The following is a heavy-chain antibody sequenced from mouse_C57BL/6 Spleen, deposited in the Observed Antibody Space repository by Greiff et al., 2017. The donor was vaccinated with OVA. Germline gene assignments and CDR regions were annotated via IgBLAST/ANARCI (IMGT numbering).Heavy chain of an antibody. CDR3: ARGSYDGTSNWYFDL. CDR1: GYTFTSYW. V-gene: IGHV1-52*01. D-gene: IGHD2-3*01. Sequence: QVQLKQPGAELVRPGSSVKLSCKASGYTFTSYWMHWVKQRPIQGLEWIGNIDPSDSETHYNQKFKDKATLTVDKSSSTAYMQLSSLTSEDSAVYYCARGSYDGTSNWYFDLWGTGTTVTVSS. CDR2: IDPSDSET. J-gene: IGHJ1*03.